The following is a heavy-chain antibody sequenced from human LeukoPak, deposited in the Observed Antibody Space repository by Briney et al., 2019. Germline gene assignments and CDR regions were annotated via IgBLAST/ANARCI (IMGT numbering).Heavy chain of an antibody. CDR3: ARNPQWLSYSMDV. Sequence: GGSLRLSCAASEFTFSSYWMSWVRQAPGKGLEWVANINQDGSENYSVDSVKGRFTISRDNAKSSLYLQMNSLRVEDTAVYYCARNPQWLSYSMDVWGQGTTVTVSS. V-gene: IGHV3-7*01. CDR2: INQDGSEN. CDR1: EFTFSSYW. J-gene: IGHJ6*02. D-gene: IGHD6-19*01.